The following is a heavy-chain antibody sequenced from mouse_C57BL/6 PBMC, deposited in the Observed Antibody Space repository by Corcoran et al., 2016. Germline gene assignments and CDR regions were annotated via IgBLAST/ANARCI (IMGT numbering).Heavy chain of an antibody. Sequence: QIQLVQSGPELKKPGETVKISCKASGYTFTTYGMSWVKQAPGKGLKWMGWINTYSGVPTYADDFKGRFAFSLETSASTAYLQINNLKNEDTATYFCARGITTVVAPDYWGQGTTLTVSS. CDR3: ARGITTVVAPDY. J-gene: IGHJ2*01. D-gene: IGHD1-1*01. V-gene: IGHV9-3*01. CDR2: INTYSGVP. CDR1: GYTFTTYG.